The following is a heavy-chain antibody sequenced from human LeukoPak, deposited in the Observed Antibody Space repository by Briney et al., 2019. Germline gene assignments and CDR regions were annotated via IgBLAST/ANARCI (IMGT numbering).Heavy chain of an antibody. CDR2: MSPNSDDT. CDR3: ARGRYSRYYGLDV. J-gene: IGHJ6*02. D-gene: IGHD6-13*01. Sequence: ASVKVSCKASGYTLTTYDINWVRQAPGQGLEWMGWMSPNSDDTGFAQKFQGRVTMTRNTSISTAYMELSSLRSEDTAVYYCARGRYSRYYGLDVWGQGTTVTVSS. CDR1: GYTLTTYD. V-gene: IGHV1-8*01.